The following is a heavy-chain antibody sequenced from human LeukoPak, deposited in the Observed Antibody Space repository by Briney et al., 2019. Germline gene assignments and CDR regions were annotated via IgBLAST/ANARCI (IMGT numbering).Heavy chain of an antibody. D-gene: IGHD1-14*01. V-gene: IGHV3-30*18. CDR3: ANVAGKIPDRDY. Sequence: PGGSLRLSCAASGFTFSSYGMHWVRQAPGKGLEWVAVISYDGSNKYYADSVKGRFTISRDNSKNTLYLQMNSLRAEDTAVYYCANVAGKIPDRDYWGQGTLVTVSS. J-gene: IGHJ4*02. CDR2: ISYDGSNK. CDR1: GFTFSSYG.